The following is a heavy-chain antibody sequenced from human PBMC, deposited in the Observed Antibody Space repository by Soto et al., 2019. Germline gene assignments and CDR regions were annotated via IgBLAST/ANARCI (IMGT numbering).Heavy chain of an antibody. CDR3: ARRNSGILAGYSVLLECMGD. CDR2: IYYSGST. V-gene: IGHV4-39*01. D-gene: IGHD3-9*01. Sequence: SETLSLTCTVSGGSISSSSYYWGWIRQPPGKGLEWIGSIYYSGSTYYNPSLKSRVTISVDTSKNQFSLKLSSVTAADTAVYYCARRNSGILAGYSVLLECMGDWGQETTVTISS. CDR1: GGSISSSSYY. J-gene: IGHJ6*02.